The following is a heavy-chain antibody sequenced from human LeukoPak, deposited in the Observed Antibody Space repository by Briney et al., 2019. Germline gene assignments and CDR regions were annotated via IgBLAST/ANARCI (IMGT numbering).Heavy chain of an antibody. CDR1: GFTVSSNY. Sequence: GGSLTLSCAASGFTVSSNYMSWVRQAPGKGLEWVSVLYSGGSTYYADSVKGRFTISRDNSKNTLYLQMNSLRAEDTAVYHWARDGTGGGACKGAFDIWGQGTMVTVSS. J-gene: IGHJ3*02. D-gene: IGHD2-21*02. CDR2: LYSGGST. CDR3: ARDGTGGGACKGAFDI. V-gene: IGHV3-66*01.